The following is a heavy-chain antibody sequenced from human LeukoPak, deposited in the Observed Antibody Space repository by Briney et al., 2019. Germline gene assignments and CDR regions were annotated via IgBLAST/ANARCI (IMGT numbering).Heavy chain of an antibody. CDR3: TRLQIAVAGPNWFDP. CDR1: GFTFSNYA. J-gene: IGHJ5*02. D-gene: IGHD6-19*01. Sequence: PGGSLRLSCAASGFTFSNYAMSWVRQAPGKGLEWVANIKQDGSVQFYMDSLKGRFSVSRDNAKNSLYLQMNGLRVEDTAVYYCTRLQIAVAGPNWFDPWGQGTLVTVSS. CDR2: IKQDGSVQ. V-gene: IGHV3-7*01.